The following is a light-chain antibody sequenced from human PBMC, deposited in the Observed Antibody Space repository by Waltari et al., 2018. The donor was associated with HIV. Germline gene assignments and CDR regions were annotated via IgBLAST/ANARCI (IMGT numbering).Light chain of an antibody. CDR1: RSNLGAAFD. CDR3: QSFDSGLTAVV. V-gene: IGLV1-40*01. Sequence: QSVLTQPTSVSGAPGQRVSISCTGSRSNLGAAFDAQWYQQLPGAAPRLPLEDNNNRPSGVPGRLSGSRSGTSASLAITVLQAADEADYYCQSFDSGLTAVVFGGGTKLTVL. CDR2: DNN. J-gene: IGLJ2*01.